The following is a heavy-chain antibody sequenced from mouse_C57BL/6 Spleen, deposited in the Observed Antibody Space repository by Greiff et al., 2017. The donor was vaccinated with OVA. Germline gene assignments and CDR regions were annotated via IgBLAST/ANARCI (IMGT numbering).Heavy chain of an antibody. Sequence: EVKLMESGEGLVKPGGSLKLSCAASGFTFSSYAMSWVRQTPEKRLEWVAYISSGGDYIYYADTVKGRFTISRDNARNTLYLQMSSLKSEDTAMYYCTRGMGYYGPFDCWGQGTTLTVSS. CDR3: TRGMGYYGPFDC. J-gene: IGHJ2*01. CDR1: GFTFSSYA. D-gene: IGHD1-1*01. V-gene: IGHV5-9-1*02. CDR2: ISSGGDYI.